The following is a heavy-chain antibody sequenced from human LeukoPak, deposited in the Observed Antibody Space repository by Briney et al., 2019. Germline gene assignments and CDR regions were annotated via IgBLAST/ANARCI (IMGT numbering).Heavy chain of an antibody. D-gene: IGHD2-2*01. CDR3: ASGPYCSSTSCYGWYVDY. CDR2: IYYSGST. V-gene: IGHV4-59*01. J-gene: IGHJ4*02. Sequence: PSETLSLTCTVSGGSISSYYWSWIRQPPGKGLEWIGYIYYSGSTNYNPSLKSRVTISVDPPKNQFSLKLSSVTAADTAVYYCASGPYCSSTSCYGWYVDYWGQGTLVTVSS. CDR1: GGSISSYY.